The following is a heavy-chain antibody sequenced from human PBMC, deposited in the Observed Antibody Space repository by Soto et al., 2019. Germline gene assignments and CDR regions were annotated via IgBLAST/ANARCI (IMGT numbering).Heavy chain of an antibody. CDR3: ARGLGDIVATTFFDY. CDR1: GFTFSSYS. J-gene: IGHJ4*02. D-gene: IGHD5-12*01. Sequence: PGGSLRLSCAASGFTFSSYSMNWVRQAPGKGLEWVSSISSSSSYIYYADSVKGRFTISRDNAKNSLYLQMNSLRAEDTAVYYCARGLGDIVATTFFDYWGPGTLVTVSS. CDR2: ISSSSSYI. V-gene: IGHV3-21*01.